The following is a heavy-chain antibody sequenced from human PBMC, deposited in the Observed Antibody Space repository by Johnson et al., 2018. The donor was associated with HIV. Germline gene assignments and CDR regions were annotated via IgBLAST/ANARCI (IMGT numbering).Heavy chain of an antibody. CDR1: GFTFSSYW. V-gene: IGHV3-15*01. D-gene: IGHD1-26*01. CDR2: IKSKTDGGTT. J-gene: IGHJ3*02. Sequence: VPLVESGGGVVRPGASLRLSCAASGFTFSSYWMSWVLQAPGKGLAWVGRIKSKTDGGTTDYAAPVKGRFTISRDDSKNTLYLQMNSLRGEDSAVYYCARVRERWELLLSDGSDIWGQGTMVTLSS. CDR3: ARVRERWELLLSDGSDI.